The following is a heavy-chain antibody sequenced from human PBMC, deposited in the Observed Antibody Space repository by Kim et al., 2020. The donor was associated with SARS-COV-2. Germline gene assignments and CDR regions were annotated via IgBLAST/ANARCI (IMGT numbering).Heavy chain of an antibody. J-gene: IGHJ6*02. CDR3: ARGRGGGYYYGMDV. CDR1: GFPFSSYA. CDR2: ISYDGSNK. D-gene: IGHD3-22*01. Sequence: GGSLRLSCPASGFPFSSYAMHWVRQAPGKGLEGWAVISYDGSNKYYADSVKGRFTISRDNSKNTLYLQMNSLRAEDTAVYYCARGRGGGYYYGMDVWGQGTTVTVSS. V-gene: IGHV3-30-3*01.